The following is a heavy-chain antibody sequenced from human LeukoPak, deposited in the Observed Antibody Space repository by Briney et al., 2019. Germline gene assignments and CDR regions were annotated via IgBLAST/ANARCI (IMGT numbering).Heavy chain of an antibody. CDR2: IYYSGST. V-gene: IGHV4-59*01. Sequence: SSETLSLTCTVSGGSISSCYWSWIRQPPGKGLEWIGYIYYSGSTNYNPSLKSRVTISVDTSKNQFSLKLSSVTAADTAVYYCARAPGGYCSGGSCYFDYWGQGTLVTVSS. D-gene: IGHD2-15*01. CDR1: GGSISSCY. CDR3: ARAPGGYCSGGSCYFDY. J-gene: IGHJ4*02.